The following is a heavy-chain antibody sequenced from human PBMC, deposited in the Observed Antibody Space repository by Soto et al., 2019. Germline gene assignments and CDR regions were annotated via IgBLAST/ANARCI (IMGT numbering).Heavy chain of an antibody. J-gene: IGHJ4*02. CDR2: IHYSGRV. CDR3: ALNPPIEVAGKDF. V-gene: IGHV4-39*01. Sequence: SETLSLTCTVSGGSISGSHYHWGWIRQPPGKGLEWIGSIHYSGRVFYQSSLLGRVTISVDTSKNQFSLDLNSVTATDTAVYYCALNPPIEVAGKDFWGQGTLVTVSS. D-gene: IGHD6-19*01. CDR1: GGSISGSHYH.